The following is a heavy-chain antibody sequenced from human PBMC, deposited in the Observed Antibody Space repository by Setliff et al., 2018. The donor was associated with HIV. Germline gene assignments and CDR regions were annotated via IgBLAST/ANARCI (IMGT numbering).Heavy chain of an antibody. J-gene: IGHJ4*02. D-gene: IGHD2-2*01. V-gene: IGHV3-21*01. CDR1: GFTFRYYK. CDR3: ARDPLPCSSPSCYPPGYFDY. Sequence: GGSLRLSCAASGFTFRYYKMNWVRQAPGKGLEWVSSIDIGRGDIFYADSVQGRFTISRDNAKNSLYLQMDGLRAEDTAVYFCARDPLPCSSPSCYPPGYFDYWGQGTLVTVSS. CDR2: IDIGRGDI.